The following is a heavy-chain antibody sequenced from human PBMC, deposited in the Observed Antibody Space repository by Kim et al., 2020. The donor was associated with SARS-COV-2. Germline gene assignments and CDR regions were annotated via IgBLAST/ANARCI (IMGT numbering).Heavy chain of an antibody. CDR3: TRVICGTYRYTDY. J-gene: IGHJ4*02. CDR1: GYTFTMNA. V-gene: IGHV7-4-1*02. D-gene: IGHD3-16*02. CDR2: INTDTGNP. Sequence: ASVKVSCKASGYTFTMNAINWVRQAPGQGLEWMGWINTDTGNPTYAQTFTRRFVFTVDTSVTTAYLQISSLEPEDTALYYCTRVICGTYRYTDYWGQGTLVTVSS.